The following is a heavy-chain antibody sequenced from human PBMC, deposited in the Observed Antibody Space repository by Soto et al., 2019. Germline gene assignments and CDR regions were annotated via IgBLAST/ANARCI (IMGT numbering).Heavy chain of an antibody. CDR1: GFTFSSYA. Sequence: GGSLRLSCAASGFTFSSYAMSWVRQAPGKGLEWVSAISGSGGSTYYADSVKGRFTISRDNSKNTLYLQMNSLRAEDTAVYYCAKDHRPTSQYYDFWSGFGELYYGMDVWGQGTTVTVSS. V-gene: IGHV3-23*01. CDR2: ISGSGGST. CDR3: AKDHRPTSQYYDFWSGFGELYYGMDV. J-gene: IGHJ6*02. D-gene: IGHD3-3*01.